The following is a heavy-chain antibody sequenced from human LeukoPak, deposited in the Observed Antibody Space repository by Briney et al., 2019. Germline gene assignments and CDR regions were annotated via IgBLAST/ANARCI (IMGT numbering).Heavy chain of an antibody. Sequence: PSETLSLTCTVSGGSISSSAYYWGWIRQPPGKGLEWIGNIYYSGSTYYSPSLKSRVTISVDTSKNQFSLKLSSVTAADTAVYYCARVMRQEDYWGQGTLVTVSS. D-gene: IGHD3-16*01. CDR2: IYYSGST. V-gene: IGHV4-39*07. CDR3: ARVMRQEDY. J-gene: IGHJ4*02. CDR1: GGSISSSAYY.